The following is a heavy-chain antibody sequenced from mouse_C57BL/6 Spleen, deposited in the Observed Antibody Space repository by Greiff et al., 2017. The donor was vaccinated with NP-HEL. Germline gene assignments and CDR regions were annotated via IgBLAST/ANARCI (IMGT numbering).Heavy chain of an antibody. Sequence: QVQLQQPGAELVMPGASVKLSCKASGYTFTSYWMHWVKQRPGQGLEWIVEIDPSDSYTNYNQKFKGKSTLTVDKSSSTAYMQLSSLTSEDSAVYYCASNYGNEFAYWGQGTLVTVSA. CDR3: ASNYGNEFAY. D-gene: IGHD2-1*01. CDR2: IDPSDSYT. CDR1: GYTFTSYW. J-gene: IGHJ3*01. V-gene: IGHV1-69*01.